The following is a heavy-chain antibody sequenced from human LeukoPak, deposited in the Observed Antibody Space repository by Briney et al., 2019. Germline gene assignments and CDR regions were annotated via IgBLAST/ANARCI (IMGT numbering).Heavy chain of an antibody. J-gene: IGHJ5*02. CDR1: GGSISSSSYY. Sequence: SETLSLTCTVSGGSISSSSYYWGWIRQPPGKGLEWIGSIYYSGSTYYNPSLKSRVTISVDTSKNQFSLKLSSVTAADTAVYYCARRLIAARGGWFDPWGQGTLVTVFS. D-gene: IGHD6-6*01. V-gene: IGHV4-39*01. CDR3: ARRLIAARGGWFDP. CDR2: IYYSGST.